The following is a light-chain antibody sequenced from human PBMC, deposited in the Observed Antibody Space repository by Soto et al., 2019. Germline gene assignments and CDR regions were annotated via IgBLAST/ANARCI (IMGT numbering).Light chain of an antibody. CDR3: QHYNSYQYT. V-gene: IGKV1-5*01. J-gene: IGKJ2*01. CDR1: QSVSHW. Sequence: DIQMTQSPSTLSASVGDRVTITCRASQSVSHWLAWYQQKPGKAPKALIYDASTLETVVPSRFSGSGSGTDFTLTISSLQPDDFATYYCQHYNSYQYTFGQGTKLEMK. CDR2: DAS.